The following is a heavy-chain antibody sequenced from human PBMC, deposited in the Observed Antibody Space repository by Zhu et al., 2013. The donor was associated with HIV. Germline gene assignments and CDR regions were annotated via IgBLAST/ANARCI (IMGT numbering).Heavy chain of an antibody. CDR2: INPLTGGT. J-gene: IGHJ4*02. Sequence: VQLLQSGAAMRKPGASLKLACRTSGYTFTAYYLHWVRQAPGQRLEWMGEINPLTGGTTYARNFQGRVAMTRDTSTNTGYMEMSSLRSEDTAVYYCASEVASSYYFDYWGQGTLVTVSS. CDR1: GYTFTAYY. D-gene: IGHD5-12*01. CDR3: ASEVASSYYFDY. V-gene: IGHV1-46*01.